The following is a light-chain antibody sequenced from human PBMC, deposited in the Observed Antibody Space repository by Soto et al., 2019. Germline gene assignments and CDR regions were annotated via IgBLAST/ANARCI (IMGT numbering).Light chain of an antibody. V-gene: IGKV1-5*03. CDR2: KAS. CDR1: QSISYW. J-gene: IGKJ1*01. CDR3: QEYNGYSWT. Sequence: DIQMTQSPSTLSASVGERVTITCRASQSISYWLAWHQQKPGKAPKLLIYKASSLDSGVPSRFSGSGSGTEFTLSISSLQPDDFATYYCQEYNGYSWTFGQGTKVEIK.